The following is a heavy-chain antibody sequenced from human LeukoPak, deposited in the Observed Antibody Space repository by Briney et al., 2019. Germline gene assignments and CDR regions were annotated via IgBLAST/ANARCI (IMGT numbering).Heavy chain of an antibody. CDR1: GFTFSSYD. CDR3: ARELPPVVNFYFDS. CDR2: IWYDGSDK. V-gene: IGHV3-33*01. D-gene: IGHD3-22*01. Sequence: PGRSLRLSCEASGFTFSSYDMHWVRQAPGKGLEWVAVIWYDGSDKYYADSVKGRFSISRDNSKNTLYLQMNSLRAEDTAVYYCARELPPVVNFYFDSWGQGTLVTVSS. J-gene: IGHJ4*02.